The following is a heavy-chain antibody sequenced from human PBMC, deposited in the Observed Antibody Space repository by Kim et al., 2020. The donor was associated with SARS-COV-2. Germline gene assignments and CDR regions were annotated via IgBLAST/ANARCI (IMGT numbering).Heavy chain of an antibody. D-gene: IGHD3-16*02. CDR1: GFMFSSYW. CDR3: ARENPYIV. Sequence: GGSLRLSCAVSGFMFSSYWMSWVRQAPGKGLEWVANIKQDGSEKYYVDSVTGRFTISRDNAKSSLYLQMNSLRAEDTAVYYCARENPYIVWGQGTLVTVSS. CDR2: IKQDGSEK. J-gene: IGHJ4*02. V-gene: IGHV3-7*01.